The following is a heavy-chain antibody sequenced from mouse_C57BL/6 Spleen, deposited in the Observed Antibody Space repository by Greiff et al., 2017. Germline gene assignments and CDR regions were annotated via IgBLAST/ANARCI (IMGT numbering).Heavy chain of an antibody. J-gene: IGHJ1*03. CDR1: GFTFSSYA. CDR2: ISSGGDYI. Sequence: EVKLVESGEGLVKPGGSLKLSCAASGFTFSSYAMSWVRQTPEKRLEWVAYISSGGDYIYYADTVKGRFTISRDNARNTLYLQMSSLKSEDTAMYYCTRDQGLGPYWYFDVWGTGTTVTVSS. CDR3: TRDQGLGPYWYFDV. V-gene: IGHV5-9-1*02. D-gene: IGHD3-3*01.